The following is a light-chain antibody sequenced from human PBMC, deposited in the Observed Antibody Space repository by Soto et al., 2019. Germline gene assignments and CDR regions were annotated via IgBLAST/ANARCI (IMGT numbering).Light chain of an antibody. V-gene: IGLV2-8*01. CDR3: SSYAGSINSYG. J-gene: IGLJ1*01. CDR1: SSDVGGYNY. Sequence: QSALTQPPSASGSPGQSVTISCTGTSSDVGGYNYVSWYQQHPGKAPKLMIYEVSKRPSGVPDRFSGSKSGNTASLTVSGLQAEDEADYFCSSYAGSINSYGFGTRTKLTV. CDR2: EVS.